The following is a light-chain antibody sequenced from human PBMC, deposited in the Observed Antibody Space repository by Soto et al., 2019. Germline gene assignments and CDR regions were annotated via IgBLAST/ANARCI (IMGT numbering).Light chain of an antibody. CDR1: QSLVDSAGNTH. J-gene: IGKJ1*01. Sequence: DIVMTQTPLSSPVTLGQPASISCRSSQSLVDSAGNTHLSWLQQRPGQPPRLLIYQVSNRFFGVPDTFSGSGAGTDFTLQISRVEAEDVGLYYCMQTAQFPRTFGQGTKVEIK. CDR2: QVS. V-gene: IGKV2-24*01. CDR3: MQTAQFPRT.